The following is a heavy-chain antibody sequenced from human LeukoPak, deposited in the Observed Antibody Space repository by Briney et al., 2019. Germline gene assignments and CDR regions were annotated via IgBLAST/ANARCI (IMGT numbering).Heavy chain of an antibody. CDR1: GFTFSSYG. J-gene: IGHJ4*02. CDR3: AKIALSSDTFDY. CDR2: IRFDGSNT. Sequence: GGSLRLSCAASGFTFSSYGMHWVRQAPGKGLEWVAFIRFDGSNTYYADSVKGRFTISRDSPKNTLYLQMNGLRAEDTAGYYCAKIALSSDTFDYWGQGTLVTVSS. V-gene: IGHV3-30*02. D-gene: IGHD3-16*02.